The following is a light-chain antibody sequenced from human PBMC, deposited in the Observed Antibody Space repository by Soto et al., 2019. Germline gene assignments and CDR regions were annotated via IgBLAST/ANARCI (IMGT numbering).Light chain of an antibody. J-gene: IGLJ1*01. CDR2: EVS. Sequence: QSVLTQPASLSGSPGQSITISCTGTISDVGGYNYVSWYQQHPGKAPKLMIYEVSNRPSGVSNRFSGSKSGNTASLTISGLQAEDEADYYCSSYTSSRPLVFGTGTKVTVL. CDR1: ISDVGGYNY. V-gene: IGLV2-14*01. CDR3: SSYTSSRPLV.